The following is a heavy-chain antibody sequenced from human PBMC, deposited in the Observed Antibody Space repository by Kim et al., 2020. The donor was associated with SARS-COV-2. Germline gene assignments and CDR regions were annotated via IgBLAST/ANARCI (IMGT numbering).Heavy chain of an antibody. V-gene: IGHV1-2*02. J-gene: IGHJ4*02. Sequence: YAQKFQGRVTMTRDTSISTAYMELSRLRSDDTAVYYCALLPSSSWYRFDYWGQGTLVTVSS. D-gene: IGHD6-13*01. CDR3: ALLPSSSWYRFDY.